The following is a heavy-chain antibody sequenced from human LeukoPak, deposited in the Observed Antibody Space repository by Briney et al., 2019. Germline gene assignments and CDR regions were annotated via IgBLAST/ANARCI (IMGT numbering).Heavy chain of an antibody. D-gene: IGHD3-10*01. CDR1: GGSISSYY. CDR3: ARANSKLWFGELRLDP. Sequence: PSETLSLTCAVTGGSISSYYWSWIRQPPGKGLEWIGYIYYSGSTNYNPSLKSRVTISVDTSKNQFSLKLSSVTAADTAVYYCARANSKLWFGELRLDPWGQGTLVTVSS. V-gene: IGHV4-59*01. J-gene: IGHJ5*02. CDR2: IYYSGST.